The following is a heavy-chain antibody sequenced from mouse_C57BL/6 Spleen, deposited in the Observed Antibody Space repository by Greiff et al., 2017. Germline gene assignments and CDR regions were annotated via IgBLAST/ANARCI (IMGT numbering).Heavy chain of an antibody. CDR2: INPSTGGT. Sequence: VQLQQSGPELVKPGASVKISCKASGYSFTGYYMNWVKQSPEKSLEWIGEINPSTGGTTYNQKFKAKATLTVDKSSSTAYMQLKSLTSEDSAVYYCAKVDGYYAWYFDVWGTGTTVTVSS. D-gene: IGHD2-3*01. J-gene: IGHJ1*03. V-gene: IGHV1-42*01. CDR1: GYSFTGYY. CDR3: AKVDGYYAWYFDV.